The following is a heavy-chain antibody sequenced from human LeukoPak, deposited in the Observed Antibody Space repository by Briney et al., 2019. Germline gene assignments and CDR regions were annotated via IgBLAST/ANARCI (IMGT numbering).Heavy chain of an antibody. CDR3: ARSRRGSFLVDY. Sequence: SVKVSCKASGGTFSSYAISWVRQAPGQGLEWMGGIIPIFGTANYAQKFQVRVTITTDESTSTAYMGLSSLRSEDTAVYYCARSRRGSFLVDYWGQGTLVTVSS. CDR2: IIPIFGTA. V-gene: IGHV1-69*05. J-gene: IGHJ4*02. CDR1: GGTFSSYA. D-gene: IGHD3-10*01.